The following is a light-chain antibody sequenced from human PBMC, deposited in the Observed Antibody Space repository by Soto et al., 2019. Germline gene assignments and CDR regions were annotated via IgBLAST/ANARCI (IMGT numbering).Light chain of an antibody. CDR2: DVS. CDR1: SSDVGGYNY. Sequence: QSALAQPPSASESPGQSVTISCTGTSSDVGGYNYVSWYQQHPGKAPNLMIYDVSKRPSGVPDRFSGSKSGNTASLTVSGLQAEDEADYYCSSFAGNNIMVFGGGTKLTVL. V-gene: IGLV2-8*01. CDR3: SSFAGNNIMV. J-gene: IGLJ2*01.